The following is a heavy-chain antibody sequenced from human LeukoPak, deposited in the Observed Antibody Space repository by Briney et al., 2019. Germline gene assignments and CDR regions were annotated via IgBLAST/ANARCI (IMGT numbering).Heavy chain of an antibody. V-gene: IGHV1-69*01. CDR1: GGTFSSYA. D-gene: IGHD2-2*01. CDR3: AVSGYCSSTSCSFDY. CDR2: IIPIFGTA. J-gene: IGHJ4*02. Sequence: GSSVKVSCKASGGTFSSYAISWVRQAPGQGLERMGGIIPIFGTANYAQKFQGRVTITADESTSTAYMELSSLRSEDTAVYYCAVSGYCSSTSCSFDYWGQGTLVTVSS.